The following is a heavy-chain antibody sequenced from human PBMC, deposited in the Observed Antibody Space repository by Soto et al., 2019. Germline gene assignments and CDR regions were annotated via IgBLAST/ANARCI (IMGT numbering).Heavy chain of an antibody. V-gene: IGHV3-74*01. J-gene: IGHJ6*02. CDR2: INSDGSST. Sequence: GGSLRLSCAASGFTFSSYWMHWVRQAPGKGLVWVSRINSDGSSTSYADSVKGRFTISRDNAKNTLYLQMNRLRAEDTAVYYCARWIVGANYYYYYGMDVWGQGTMVTVSS. CDR3: ARWIVGANYYYYYGMDV. CDR1: GFTFSSYW. D-gene: IGHD1-26*01.